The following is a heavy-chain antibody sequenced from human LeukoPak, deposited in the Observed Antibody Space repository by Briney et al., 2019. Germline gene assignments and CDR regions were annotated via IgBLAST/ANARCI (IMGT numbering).Heavy chain of an antibody. D-gene: IGHD3-10*01. CDR2: VNSDGTTT. CDR1: GFTFSSYW. Sequence: GGSLRLSCAASGFTFSSYWMHWVRQAPGKGLVWVSRVNSDGTTTNYADSVKGRFTISRDNAENTLYLQMNSLRAEDTAVYYCARKYYGSGSVGAFDIWGQGTMVTVSS. V-gene: IGHV3-74*01. CDR3: ARKYYGSGSVGAFDI. J-gene: IGHJ3*02.